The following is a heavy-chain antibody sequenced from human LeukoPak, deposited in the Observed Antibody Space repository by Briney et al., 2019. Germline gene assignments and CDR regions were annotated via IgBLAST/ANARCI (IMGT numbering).Heavy chain of an antibody. V-gene: IGHV3-7*01. Sequence: GGSLRLSCAASGFTFSSFCMSWVRQAPGKGLEWAANINQDGSEKHYVDSVKGRFTISRDNAENSLYLQMNGLRAEDMAVYYCGRDPYDSGGCGAFDIWGQGTVVTVSS. CDR2: INQDGSEK. CDR1: GFTFSSFC. J-gene: IGHJ3*02. D-gene: IGHD3-22*01. CDR3: GRDPYDSGGCGAFDI.